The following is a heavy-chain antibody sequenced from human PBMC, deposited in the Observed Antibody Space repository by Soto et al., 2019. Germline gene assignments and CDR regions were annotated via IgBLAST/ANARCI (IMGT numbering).Heavy chain of an antibody. Sequence: GGSLRLSCAASGFTFGIYSMNWVRQAPGKGLEWVASTSDSSHYIYYADSVEGRFTVSRDNAKSSLYLQMDSLRAEDTAVYYCARVRSGGSGYFDYWGQGTPVTVSS. J-gene: IGHJ4*02. CDR1: GFTFGIYS. CDR2: TSDSSHYI. CDR3: ARVRSGGSGYFDY. D-gene: IGHD2-15*01. V-gene: IGHV3-21*01.